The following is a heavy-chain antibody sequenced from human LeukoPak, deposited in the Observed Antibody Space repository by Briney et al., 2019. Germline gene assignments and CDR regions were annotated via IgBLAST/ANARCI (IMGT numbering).Heavy chain of an antibody. CDR3: ARAFDGDYLFDY. Sequence: SETLSLTCAVSVYSISSGYYWGWIRQPPGKGLEWIGSIYHSGSTYYNPSLKSRVTISVDTSKNQFSLKLSSVTAADTAVYYCARAFDGDYLFDYWGQGTLVTVSS. CDR2: IYHSGST. J-gene: IGHJ4*02. CDR1: VYSISSGYY. V-gene: IGHV4-38-2*01. D-gene: IGHD4-17*01.